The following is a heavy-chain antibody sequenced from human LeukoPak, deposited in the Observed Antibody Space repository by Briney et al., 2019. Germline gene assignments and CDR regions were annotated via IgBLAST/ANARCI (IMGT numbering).Heavy chain of an antibody. D-gene: IGHD2-2*02. Sequence: GGSLRLSCAASGFTFSSYAMSWVRQAPGKGLEWVSAISGSGGSTYYADSVKGRFTIPRDNAKNTLYLQMNSLRAEDTAVYYCARGPHIVVVPAAIPLPDYWGQGTLVTVSS. CDR1: GFTFSSYA. CDR3: ARGPHIVVVPAAIPLPDY. J-gene: IGHJ4*02. CDR2: ISGSGGST. V-gene: IGHV3-23*01.